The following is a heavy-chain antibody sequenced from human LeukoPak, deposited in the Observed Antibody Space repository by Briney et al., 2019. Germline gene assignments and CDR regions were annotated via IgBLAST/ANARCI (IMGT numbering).Heavy chain of an antibody. V-gene: IGHV4-59*01. CDR2: IYYSGSA. Sequence: PSETLSLTCTVSGGSISSYYWSWIRQPPEKGLEWIGYIYYSGSANYNPSLKSRVTISLDMSKNQFSLKLNSLTAADTAVYYCARVSGSGWYGQYYYYYYMDVWGKGTTVTISS. CDR3: ARVSGSGWYGQYYYYYYMDV. J-gene: IGHJ6*03. D-gene: IGHD6-19*01. CDR1: GGSISSYY.